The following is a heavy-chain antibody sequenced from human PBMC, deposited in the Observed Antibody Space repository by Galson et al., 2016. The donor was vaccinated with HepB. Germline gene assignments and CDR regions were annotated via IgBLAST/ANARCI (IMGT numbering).Heavy chain of an antibody. J-gene: IGHJ4*02. CDR1: GGSITGYF. CDR3: ARYSSTANYFDY. CDR2: IHHNGNT. Sequence: SETLSLTCTVSGGSITGYFWSWVRQPPGKGLEWIGFIHHNGNTNYNPSLKSRVTISVDTSTNQFSLRLNSVTAADTAVYYCARYSSTANYFDYWGQGTLVTVSS. V-gene: IGHV4-59*01. D-gene: IGHD6-19*01.